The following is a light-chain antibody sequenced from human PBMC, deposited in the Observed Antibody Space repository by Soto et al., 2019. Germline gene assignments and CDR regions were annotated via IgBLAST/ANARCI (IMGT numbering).Light chain of an antibody. CDR1: SSDVGGYPY. CDR2: EVS. CDR3: ATWDESLRAWV. Sequence: QSVLTQPASVSGSPGQSITISCTGASSDVGGYPYVSWFQHHPGKAPKLLIYEVSNRPSGVPDRFSGSRSGTSGSLAISGLRSQDEGDYYCATWDESLRAWVFGGGTKLTVL. J-gene: IGLJ3*02. V-gene: IGLV2-14*01.